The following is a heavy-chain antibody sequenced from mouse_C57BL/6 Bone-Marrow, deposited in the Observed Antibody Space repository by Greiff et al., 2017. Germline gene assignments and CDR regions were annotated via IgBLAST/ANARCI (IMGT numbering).Heavy chain of an antibody. CDR1: GFTFSDYG. CDR3: ARPLIATVEGGYFDV. J-gene: IGHJ1*03. CDR2: ISSGSSTI. D-gene: IGHD1-1*01. V-gene: IGHV5-17*01. Sequence: EVKVVESGGGLVKPGGSLKLSCAASGFTFSDYGMHWVRQAPEKGLEWVAYISSGSSTIYYADTVKGRFTISRDNAKNTLFLQMTSLRAEDTAMYYCARPLIATVEGGYFDVWGTGTTVTVSS.